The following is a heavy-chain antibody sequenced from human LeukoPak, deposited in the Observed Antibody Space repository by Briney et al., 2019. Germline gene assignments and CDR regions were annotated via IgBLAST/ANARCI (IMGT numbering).Heavy chain of an antibody. CDR3: ASSITIFGVVDY. Sequence: SETLSLTCIVSGGSISSTTYYWGWIRQPPGKGLEWIGEIYHSGSTNYNPSLKSRVTISVDTSKNQFSLKLSSVTAADTAVYYCASSITIFGVVDYWGQGTLVTVSS. CDR2: IYHSGST. J-gene: IGHJ4*02. D-gene: IGHD3-3*01. V-gene: IGHV4-39*07. CDR1: GGSISSTTYY.